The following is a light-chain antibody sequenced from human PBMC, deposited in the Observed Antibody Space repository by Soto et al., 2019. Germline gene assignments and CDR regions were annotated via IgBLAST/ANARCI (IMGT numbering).Light chain of an antibody. CDR1: SNDVGIYNY. CDR3: SSYTSSSTQV. Sequence: QSALTQPASVSGSPGQSITISCTGTSNDVGIYNYVSWYQQHPGKAPKLIIYEVTNRPSGVSDRFSGSKSDNTASLTISGLQAEDEADYYCSSYTSSSTQVFGGGTKVTVL. J-gene: IGLJ2*01. V-gene: IGLV2-14*01. CDR2: EVT.